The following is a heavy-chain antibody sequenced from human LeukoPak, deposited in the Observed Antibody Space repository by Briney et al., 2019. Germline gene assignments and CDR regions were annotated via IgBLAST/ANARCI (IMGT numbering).Heavy chain of an antibody. CDR2: ISYDGSNK. D-gene: IGHD5-18*01. CDR3: AKDYGYSYGYHYYYGMDV. CDR1: GFTFSSYA. V-gene: IGHV3-30*04. Sequence: GGSLRLSCAASGFTFSSYAMHWVRQAPGKGLEWVAVISYDGSNKYYADSVKGRFTISRDNSKNTLYLQMNSLRAEDTAVYYCAKDYGYSYGYHYYYGMDVWGQGTTVTVSS. J-gene: IGHJ6*02.